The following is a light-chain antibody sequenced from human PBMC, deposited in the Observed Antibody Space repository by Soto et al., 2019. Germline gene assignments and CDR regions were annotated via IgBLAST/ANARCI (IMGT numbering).Light chain of an antibody. V-gene: IGKV3-20*01. CDR1: QSVSSSY. Sequence: EIVLTQSPGTLSLSPGERATLSCRASQSVSSSYLAWYQQKPGQAPRLLIYGASSRATGIPDRFSGSGSGTDFTLTISILEPEDFAVYYCQQYKTFAQGTKVDI. J-gene: IGKJ1*01. CDR2: GAS. CDR3: QQYKT.